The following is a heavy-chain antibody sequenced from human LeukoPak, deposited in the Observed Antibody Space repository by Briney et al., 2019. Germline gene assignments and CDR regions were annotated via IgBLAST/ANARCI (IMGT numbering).Heavy chain of an antibody. CDR3: AKDRGGIVVVPAAILSD. D-gene: IGHD2-2*01. CDR1: GFTFSRYA. CDR2: ISGSGGST. V-gene: IGHV3-23*01. Sequence: PGGSLRLSCAASGFTFSRYAMSWVRQAPGKGLEWVSAISGSGGSTYYADSVKGRSTIYRDNSKNTLYLQMNSLRAEDTAVYYCAKDRGGIVVVPAAILSDWGQGTLVTVSS. J-gene: IGHJ1*01.